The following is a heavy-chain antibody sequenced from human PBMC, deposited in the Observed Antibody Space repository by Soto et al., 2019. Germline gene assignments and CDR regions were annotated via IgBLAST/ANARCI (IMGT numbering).Heavy chain of an antibody. CDR2: INHSGST. CDR1: GGSFSGYY. D-gene: IGHD3-10*01. J-gene: IGHJ6*03. Sequence: QVQLQQWGAGLLKPSETLSLTCAVYGGSFSGYYWSWIRQPPGKGLEWIGEINHSGSTNYNPSLTIRVTISQDASKNRFAPKLRSVTAAETAVYYCARGLLLWYGELSRRGDQYYAMDVWGKGTKVTVSS. V-gene: IGHV4-34*01. CDR3: ARGLLLWYGELSRRGDQYYAMDV.